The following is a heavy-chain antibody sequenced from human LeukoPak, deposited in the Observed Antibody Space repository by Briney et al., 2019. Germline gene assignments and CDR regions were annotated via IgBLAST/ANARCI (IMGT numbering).Heavy chain of an antibody. D-gene: IGHD3-16*01. Sequence: SETLSLTCNVSGAYISSSYWSWIRQPPGKGLEWIGYIYYTGRTSYSPSLRRRVSMSADTSKNQISLKLSSVTAADTAVYYCVRECGGRTVGECFTYWGQGTQVTVSS. CDR3: VRECGGRTVGECFTY. V-gene: IGHV4-59*01. CDR2: IYYTGRT. CDR1: GAYISSSY. J-gene: IGHJ4*02.